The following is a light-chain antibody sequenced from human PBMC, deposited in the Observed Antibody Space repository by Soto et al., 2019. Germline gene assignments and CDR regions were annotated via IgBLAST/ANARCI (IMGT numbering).Light chain of an antibody. V-gene: IGKV3-11*01. CDR2: AAS. J-gene: IGKJ4*01. CDR3: QQYNYWPPLT. Sequence: EIVLTQSPATLSLSPGERAALSCRASQSVSNLLAWYQQKPGQAPRLLIYAASNRATGIPARFSGSGSGTDFTLTISSLEPEDFAVYFCQQYNYWPPLTFGGGTKVEIK. CDR1: QSVSNL.